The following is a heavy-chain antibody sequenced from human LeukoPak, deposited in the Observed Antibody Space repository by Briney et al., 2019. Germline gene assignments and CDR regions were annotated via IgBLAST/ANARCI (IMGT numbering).Heavy chain of an antibody. V-gene: IGHV3-53*01. Sequence: GGSLRLSCAASGFTVSSNYMSWVRQAPGKGLEWVSLIYSGGSTYYADSVKGRFTISRDNSKNTLYLQMNSLRAEDTAVYYCARGRPYGYFDYWGQGTLVTVSS. D-gene: IGHD4-17*01. J-gene: IGHJ4*02. CDR2: IYSGGST. CDR3: ARGRPYGYFDY. CDR1: GFTVSSNY.